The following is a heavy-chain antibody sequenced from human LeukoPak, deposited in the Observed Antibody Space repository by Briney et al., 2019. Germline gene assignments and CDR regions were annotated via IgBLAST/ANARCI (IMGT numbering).Heavy chain of an antibody. Sequence: GASVKVSCKASGYTFTSYGISWVRQAPGQGLEWMGWISAYNGNTNYAQKLQGRVTMTTDTSTSTAYMELRSLRSDDTAVYYCARGGVVDDFWSGSTYFDYWGQGTLVTVSS. J-gene: IGHJ4*02. CDR1: GYTFTSYG. V-gene: IGHV1-18*01. CDR2: ISAYNGNT. D-gene: IGHD3-3*01. CDR3: ARGGVVDDFWSGSTYFDY.